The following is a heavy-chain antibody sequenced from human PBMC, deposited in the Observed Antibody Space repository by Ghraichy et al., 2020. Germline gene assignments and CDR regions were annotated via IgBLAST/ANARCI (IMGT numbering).Heavy chain of an antibody. D-gene: IGHD3-16*01. CDR2: IYYSGST. Sequence: SETLSLTCPVSGGSISSGGYYWSWIRQHPGKGLEWIGYIYYSGSTYYNPSLKSRVTISVDTSKNQFSLKLSSVTAADTAVYYCARGDDKFDGGSFDYWGQGTLVTVSS. CDR3: ARGDDKFDGGSFDY. J-gene: IGHJ4*02. V-gene: IGHV4-31*03. CDR1: GGSISSGGYY.